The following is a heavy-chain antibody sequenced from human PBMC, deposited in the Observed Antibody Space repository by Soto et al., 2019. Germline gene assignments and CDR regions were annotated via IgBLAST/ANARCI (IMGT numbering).Heavy chain of an antibody. CDR2: INPNSGGT. CDR1: GYTFTGYY. J-gene: IGHJ4*02. V-gene: IGHV1-2*02. D-gene: IGHD3-22*01. CDR3: ARGWYYYDRSGYFY. Sequence: ASVKVSCKASGYTFTGYYMHWVRQAPGQGLEWMGWINPNSGGTNYAQKFQGRVTMTRDTSISTAYMELSRLRSDDTAVYYCARGWYYYDRSGYFYWGQGTLVTVSS.